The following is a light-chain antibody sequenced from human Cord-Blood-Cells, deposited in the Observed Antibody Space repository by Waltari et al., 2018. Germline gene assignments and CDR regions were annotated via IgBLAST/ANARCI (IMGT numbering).Light chain of an antibody. CDR2: EGS. Sequence: QSALTQPASESGSPGKSITIPCPGTSRDGGSYNMVSWYQQHPGKAPKLMIYEGSKRPSGVSNRFSGSKSGNTASLTISGLQAEDEADYYCCSYAGSSTLVFGGGTKLTVL. V-gene: IGLV2-23*01. CDR3: CSYAGSSTLV. CDR1: SRDGGSYNM. J-gene: IGLJ2*01.